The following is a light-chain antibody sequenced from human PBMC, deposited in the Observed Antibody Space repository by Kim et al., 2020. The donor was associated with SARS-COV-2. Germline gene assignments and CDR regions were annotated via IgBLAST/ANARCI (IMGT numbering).Light chain of an antibody. CDR2: GNS. J-gene: IGLJ2*01. CDR3: QSYDSSLSGSKV. Sequence: QSVLTQPPSVSGAPGQRVTISCTGSSSNIGAGFDVHWFQQLPGTAPKLLIYGNSNRPSGVPDRFSGSKSGTSASLAITGLQTEDEADYYCQSYDSSLSGSKVFGGGTQLIVL. CDR1: SSNIGAGFD. V-gene: IGLV1-40*01.